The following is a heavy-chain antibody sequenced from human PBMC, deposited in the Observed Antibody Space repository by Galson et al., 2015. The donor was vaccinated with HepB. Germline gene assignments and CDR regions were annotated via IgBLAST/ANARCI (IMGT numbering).Heavy chain of an antibody. J-gene: IGHJ3*02. CDR2: VKTDGSIT. CDR3: ARGTSYAFDI. V-gene: IGHV3-74*01. Sequence: SLRLSCAASGFTFSSYWMHWVRQVPGKGLVWVSEVKTDGSITNYADSVKGRFTISRDNAKNTLYLQMNSLRAEDTAVYYCARGTSYAFDIRGQGTMVTVSS. CDR1: GFTFSSYW. D-gene: IGHD6-6*01.